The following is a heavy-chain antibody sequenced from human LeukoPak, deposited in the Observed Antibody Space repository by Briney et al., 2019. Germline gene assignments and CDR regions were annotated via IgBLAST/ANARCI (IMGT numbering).Heavy chain of an antibody. V-gene: IGHV4-34*01. Sequence: SETLSLTCAVYGGSFSGYYWSWIRQPPGKGLEWIGTIYYSGSTYYNPSLKTRVTISVDTSKNQFSLNLSSVTAAATAVYCARSSGMVIHNWFDPWGQGILVTVSS. CDR2: IYYSGST. D-gene: IGHD3-3*01. CDR3: ARSSGMVIHNWFDP. J-gene: IGHJ5*02. CDR1: GGSFSGYY.